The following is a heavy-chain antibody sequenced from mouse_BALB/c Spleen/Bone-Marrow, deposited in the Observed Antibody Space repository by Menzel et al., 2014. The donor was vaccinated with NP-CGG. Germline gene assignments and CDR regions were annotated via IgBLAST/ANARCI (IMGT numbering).Heavy chain of an antibody. J-gene: IGHJ2*01. CDR2: IHPSDGET. CDR1: GYSFISYW. Sequence: VQLQESGAELVRPGASVKLSCKASGYSFISYWMNWVKQRPGQGLEWIGMIHPSDGETRLNQKFKDKATLTVDKSSSTVYIQLSSPTSEDSAVYYCARQDVTTTSDYWGHGTTLTVSS. D-gene: IGHD2-12*01. CDR3: ARQDVTTTSDY. V-gene: IGHV1-61*01.